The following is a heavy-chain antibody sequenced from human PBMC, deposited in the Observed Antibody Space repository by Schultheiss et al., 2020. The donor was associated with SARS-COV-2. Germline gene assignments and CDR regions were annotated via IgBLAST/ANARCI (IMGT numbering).Heavy chain of an antibody. D-gene: IGHD6-6*01. Sequence: SETLSLTCTVSGDSISSGGYYWTWIRQHPGKGLEWIGYISYSGFTYYTPSLKSLVTISVDTSKNQFSLKLTSVTAADTAVYYCARSSSWSSYVFDYWGQGTLVTVSS. CDR2: ISYSGFT. V-gene: IGHV4-31*01. CDR1: GDSISSGGYY. CDR3: ARSSSWSSYVFDY. J-gene: IGHJ4*02.